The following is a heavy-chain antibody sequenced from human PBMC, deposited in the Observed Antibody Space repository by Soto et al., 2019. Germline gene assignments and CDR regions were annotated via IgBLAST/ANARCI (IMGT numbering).Heavy chain of an antibody. D-gene: IGHD1-26*01. CDR2: IYYSGST. V-gene: IGHV4-31*03. CDR3: ARAEVGALLGDYYYYGMDV. CDR1: GGSISSGGYY. Sequence: QVQLQESGPGLVKPSQTLSLTCTVSGGSISSGGYYWSWIRQHPGKGLEWIGYIYYSGSTYCNPSLKSRVTISVDTSKNQFSLKLRSVTAADTAVYYCARAEVGALLGDYYYYGMDVWGQGTTVTVSS. J-gene: IGHJ6*02.